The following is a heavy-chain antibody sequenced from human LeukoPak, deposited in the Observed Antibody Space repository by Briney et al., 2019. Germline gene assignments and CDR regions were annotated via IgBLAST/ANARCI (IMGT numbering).Heavy chain of an antibody. Sequence: GGSLRLSCVASGFIVSDNYMSWVRQAPGKGLEWVSVVFRGDATYHADSVKGRFTISRDTSKNTVYLQMNSLTAEDTAVYYCVKEVPGTTIYHWGQGTLVTVSS. CDR3: VKEVPGTTIYH. CDR1: GFIVSDNY. D-gene: IGHD4-11*01. V-gene: IGHV3-66*01. J-gene: IGHJ4*02. CDR2: VFRGDAT.